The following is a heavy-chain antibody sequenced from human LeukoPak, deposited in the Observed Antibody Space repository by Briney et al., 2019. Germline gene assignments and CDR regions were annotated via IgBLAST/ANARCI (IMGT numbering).Heavy chain of an antibody. V-gene: IGHV3-23*01. CDR2: ISAGGGST. CDR3: AKRCSVNCYHAFDL. J-gene: IGHJ3*01. CDR1: GFTFSTYA. D-gene: IGHD2-2*01. Sequence: VGSLRLSCFASGFTFSTYAMGWVRQAPGKGLEWVSAISAGGGSTYYTDSVKGRFTISRDNSKNTVYLQMNSLRAEDTAVYFCAKRCSVNCYHAFDLWGQGTMVTVSS.